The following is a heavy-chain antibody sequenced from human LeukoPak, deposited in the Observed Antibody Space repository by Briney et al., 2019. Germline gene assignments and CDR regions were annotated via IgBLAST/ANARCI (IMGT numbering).Heavy chain of an antibody. CDR1: GYTFTSYG. J-gene: IGHJ5*02. D-gene: IGHD6-19*01. V-gene: IGHV1-18*01. CDR3: ARDGIAVAVTSLGHAS. CDR2: ISAYNGNT. Sequence: GASVKVSCKASGYTFTSYGISWVRQAPGQGLEWMGWISAYNGNTNYAQKLQGRVTMTTDTSTSTAYMELRSLRSDDTAVYYWARDGIAVAVTSLGHASWGQEPLVTVSS.